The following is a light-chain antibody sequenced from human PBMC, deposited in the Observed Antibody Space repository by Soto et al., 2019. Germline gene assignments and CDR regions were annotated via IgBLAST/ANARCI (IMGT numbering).Light chain of an antibody. J-gene: IGKJ4*01. CDR1: HSVSSN. Sequence: EIVMTQSPATLSVCPGERATLSCRASHSVSSNLAWYQQKPGQTPKLLIYVASTRATGIPARFSGSGSGTEFTLTISSLQSEDFAVYYCQQYNVWPLTFGGGTKVEFK. CDR3: QQYNVWPLT. CDR2: VAS. V-gene: IGKV3-15*01.